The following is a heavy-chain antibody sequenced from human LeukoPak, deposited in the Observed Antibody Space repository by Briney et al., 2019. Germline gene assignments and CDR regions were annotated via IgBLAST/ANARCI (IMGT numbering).Heavy chain of an antibody. V-gene: IGHV1-2*02. CDR3: ARRMAESYYDSSGYPSLGY. J-gene: IGHJ4*02. D-gene: IGHD3-22*01. CDR1: GYTFTGYY. CDR2: INPNSGGT. Sequence: GASVKVSCKASGYTFTGYYMHWVRQAPGQGLEWMGWINPNSGGTNYAQKFQGRVTMTRDTSISTAYMDLSRLTSDDTGVYYCARRMAESYYDSSGYPSLGYWGQGTLVTVSS.